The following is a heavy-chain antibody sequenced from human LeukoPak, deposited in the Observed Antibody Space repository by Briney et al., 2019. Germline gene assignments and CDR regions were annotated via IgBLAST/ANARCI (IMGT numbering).Heavy chain of an antibody. J-gene: IGHJ4*02. D-gene: IGHD3-10*01. Sequence: ASVKVSCKASGYTFTGYYMHWVRQAPGQGLEWMGWINPNTGGTNYAQRFQGRVTMIRDTSISTAYLDLSRLTSDDTAVYYCTRDPSMVRGSFSIDFWGQGTLVTVSS. CDR3: TRDPSMVRGSFSIDF. CDR2: INPNTGGT. V-gene: IGHV1-2*02. CDR1: GYTFTGYY.